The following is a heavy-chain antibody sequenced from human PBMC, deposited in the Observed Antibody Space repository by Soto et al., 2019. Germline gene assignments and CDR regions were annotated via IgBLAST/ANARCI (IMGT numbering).Heavy chain of an antibody. Sequence: EVQLVESGGGLIQPGGSLRLSCAASGFTVSSNYMSWVRQAPGKGLEWVSVIYSGGSTYYADSVKGRFTISRDNSKNTLYLHMNSLRAEDTAVYYCARDSSSSLPMDVWGQGTTVTVSS. CDR3: ARDSSSSLPMDV. D-gene: IGHD3-10*01. J-gene: IGHJ6*02. V-gene: IGHV3-53*01. CDR2: IYSGGST. CDR1: GFTVSSNY.